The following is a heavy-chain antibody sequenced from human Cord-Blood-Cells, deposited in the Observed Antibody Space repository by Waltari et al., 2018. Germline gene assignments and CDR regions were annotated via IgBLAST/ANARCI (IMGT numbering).Heavy chain of an antibody. V-gene: IGHV1-8*03. D-gene: IGHD6-6*01. J-gene: IGHJ4*02. CDR1: DYTIPSSD. Sequence: QAQLVQSGAEVKKPGASVTVSCQASDYTIPSSDINWVRQATGQGLEWMEWMNPNSGNTGYAQKFQGRVTITRNTSISTAYMELSSLRSEDTAVYYCARHSSSYFDYWGQGTLVTVSS. CDR3: ARHSSSYFDY. CDR2: MNPNSGNT.